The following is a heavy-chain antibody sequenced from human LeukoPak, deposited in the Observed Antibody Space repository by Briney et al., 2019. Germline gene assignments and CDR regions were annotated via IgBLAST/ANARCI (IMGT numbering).Heavy chain of an antibody. CDR3: ASMKGSGTYSSFDY. D-gene: IGHD3-10*01. J-gene: IGHJ4*02. CDR1: GFTFSNYW. V-gene: IGHV3-7*01. Sequence: GGSLRLSCAASGFTFSNYWMSWVRQAPGKGLEWVANIKQDGSEKYYIDSVKGRFTISRDNAKNSLYLQMNSLRVEEAAVYYCASMKGSGTYSSFDYWGQGTLVTVSS. CDR2: IKQDGSEK.